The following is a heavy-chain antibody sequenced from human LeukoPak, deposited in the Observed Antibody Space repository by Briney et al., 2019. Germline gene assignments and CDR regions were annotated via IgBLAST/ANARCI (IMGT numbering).Heavy chain of an antibody. V-gene: IGHV3-74*01. Sequence: PGGSLRLSCAASEFTFSRYWMHWVRQAPGKGLVWVSRIKGDGSSTTYADSVKSRFTISRDNAKNTLYLQMNSLTAEDTAVYYCARGAYCGGDCPLPNSLYWGRGTLVTVSS. CDR3: ARGAYCGGDCPLPNSLY. CDR1: EFTFSRYW. J-gene: IGHJ4*02. D-gene: IGHD2-21*01. CDR2: IKGDGSST.